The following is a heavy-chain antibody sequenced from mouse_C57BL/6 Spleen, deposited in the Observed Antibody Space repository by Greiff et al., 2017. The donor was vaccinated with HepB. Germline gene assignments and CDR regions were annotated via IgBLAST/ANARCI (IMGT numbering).Heavy chain of an antibody. D-gene: IGHD2-3*01. CDR3: ARDRDGYYVRYFDY. CDR2: ISYDGSN. CDR1: GYSITSGYY. J-gene: IGHJ2*01. Sequence: EVKLQESGPGLVKPSQSLSLTCSVTGYSITSGYYWNWIRQFPGNKLEWMGYISYDGSNNYNPSLKNRISITRDTSKNQFFLKLNSVTTEDTATYYCARDRDGYYVRYFDYWGQGTTLTVSS. V-gene: IGHV3-6*01.